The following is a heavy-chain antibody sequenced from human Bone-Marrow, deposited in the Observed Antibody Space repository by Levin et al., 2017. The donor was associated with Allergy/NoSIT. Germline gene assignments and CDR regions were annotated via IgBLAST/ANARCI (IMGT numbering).Heavy chain of an antibody. CDR3: ARGDRSEYDSDGNYSGTPGKYWHYGMDV. CDR1: GDSIGSGGYS. Sequence: SETLSLTCTVSGDSIGSGGYSWNWIRQFPGKGLEWIGYIYFTGKTFYNPSLKNRLTISVDTFKNQFSLRLSSVTAADTALSYCARGDRSEYDSDGNYSGTPGKYWHYGMDVWGQGTTVTVSS. V-gene: IGHV4-31*03. J-gene: IGHJ6*02. CDR2: IYFTGKT. D-gene: IGHD3-22*01.